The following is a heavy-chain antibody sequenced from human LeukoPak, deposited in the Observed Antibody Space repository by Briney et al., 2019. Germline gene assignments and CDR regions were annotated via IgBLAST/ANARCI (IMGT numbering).Heavy chain of an antibody. Sequence: GASVKVSCKASGGTFSSYAISWVRQAPGQGLEWMGGIIPIFGTANYAQKFQGRVTVTTDESTSTAYMELSSLRSEDTAVYYCAREVGDQRAFDIWGQGTMVTVSS. CDR1: GGTFSSYA. V-gene: IGHV1-69*05. J-gene: IGHJ3*02. D-gene: IGHD3-16*01. CDR2: IIPIFGTA. CDR3: AREVGDQRAFDI.